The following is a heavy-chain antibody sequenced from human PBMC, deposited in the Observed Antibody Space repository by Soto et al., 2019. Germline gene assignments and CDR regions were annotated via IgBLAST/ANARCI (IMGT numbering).Heavy chain of an antibody. D-gene: IGHD3-22*01. Sequence: EVQLLESGGGLVQPGGSLRLSCAASGFTFSNYAMSWVRQAPGKGLEWVSSITGSGDYTYYADSVKGRFTISRDNSKNTLSLQMNSVRAEDTAVYYCAKARYYDSTGYLYYFDYWGQGTLVTVSS. CDR3: AKARYYDSTGYLYYFDY. J-gene: IGHJ4*02. CDR1: GFTFSNYA. CDR2: ITGSGDYT. V-gene: IGHV3-23*01.